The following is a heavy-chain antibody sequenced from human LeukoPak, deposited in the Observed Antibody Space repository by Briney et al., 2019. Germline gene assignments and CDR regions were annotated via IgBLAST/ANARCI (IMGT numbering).Heavy chain of an antibody. D-gene: IGHD3-22*01. V-gene: IGHV1-69*13. CDR2: IIPIFGTA. J-gene: IGHJ4*02. CDR1: GGTFSSYA. Sequence: ASVEVSCKASGGTFSSYAISWVRQAPGQGLEWMGGIIPIFGTANYAQKFQGRVTITADESTSTAYMELSSLRSEDTAVYYCARGMIVVATDYYFDYWGQGTLVTVSS. CDR3: ARGMIVVATDYYFDY.